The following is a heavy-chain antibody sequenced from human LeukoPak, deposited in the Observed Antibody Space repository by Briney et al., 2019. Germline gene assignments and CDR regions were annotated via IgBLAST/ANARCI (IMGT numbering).Heavy chain of an antibody. Sequence: KVSCXASGFTFASYAISWVRQAPGQGLEWMGWINVYNGNTNYAQRLQGRVTMTTDTSKSTAHMELRSLRSDDTAVYYCARDRGELHLDYWGQGTLVTVSS. CDR1: GFTFASYA. CDR3: ARDRGELHLDY. CDR2: INVYNGNT. D-gene: IGHD1-26*01. J-gene: IGHJ4*02. V-gene: IGHV1-18*01.